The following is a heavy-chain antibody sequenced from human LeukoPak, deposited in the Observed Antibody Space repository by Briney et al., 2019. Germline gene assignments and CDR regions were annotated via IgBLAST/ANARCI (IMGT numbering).Heavy chain of an antibody. D-gene: IGHD2/OR15-2a*01. CDR3: AGHHPRNTVDF. CDR1: GGSISSYY. V-gene: IGHV4-59*08. Sequence: SETLSLTCTVSGGSISSYYWSWIRQPPGKGLEWIGYIYYSGSTNYSPSLKSRVTISLDTSKNQFSPKLSSVTAADTAVYYCAGHHPRNTVDFWGQGTLVTVSS. J-gene: IGHJ4*02. CDR2: IYYSGST.